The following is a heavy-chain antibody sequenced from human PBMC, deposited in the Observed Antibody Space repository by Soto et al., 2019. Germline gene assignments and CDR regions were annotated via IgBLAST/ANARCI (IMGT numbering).Heavy chain of an antibody. D-gene: IGHD6-13*01. CDR3: AKDLEDSSSAFDI. Sequence: GGSLRLSCAASGFTFSSYGMHWVRQAPGKGLEWVAVISYDGSNKYYADSVKGRFTISRDNSKNTLYLQMNSLRAEDTAVYYCAKDLEDSSSAFDIWGQGTMVTVSS. CDR1: GFTFSSYG. J-gene: IGHJ3*02. V-gene: IGHV3-30*18. CDR2: ISYDGSNK.